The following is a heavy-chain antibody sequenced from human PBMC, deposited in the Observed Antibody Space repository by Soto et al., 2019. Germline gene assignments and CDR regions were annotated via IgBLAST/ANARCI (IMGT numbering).Heavy chain of an antibody. CDR1: GFTVSSNY. V-gene: IGHV3-53*04. Sequence: EVQLVESGGGLVQPGGSLRLSCAASGFTVSSNYMSWVRQAPGKGLEWVSVIYSGGSTYYADSVKGRFTISRHNSKNTLYLQMNSLRAEDTAVYYCARVGLWFGESFRCMDVWGQGTTVTVSS. D-gene: IGHD3-10*01. CDR3: ARVGLWFGESFRCMDV. J-gene: IGHJ6*02. CDR2: IYSGGST.